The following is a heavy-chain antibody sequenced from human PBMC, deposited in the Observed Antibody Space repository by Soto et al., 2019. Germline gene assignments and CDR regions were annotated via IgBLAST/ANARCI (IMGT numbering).Heavy chain of an antibody. CDR2: IMPIFAAP. CDR1: GGTISTNV. J-gene: IGHJ5*02. CDR3: ATRARNCSGGSCYPDA. D-gene: IGHD2-15*01. Sequence: QVQLMQSGAEVKKPGSSVKVSCKASGGTISTNVISWVRQAPGQGLEWMGEIMPIFAAPNNAQKFQGRLTITADTSTTTVYMELSSLTSEDTAVYFCATRARNCSGGSCYPDAGGQGTLVIVSS. V-gene: IGHV1-69*06.